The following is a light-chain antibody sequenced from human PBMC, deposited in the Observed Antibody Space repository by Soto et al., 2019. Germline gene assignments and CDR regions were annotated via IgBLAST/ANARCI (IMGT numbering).Light chain of an antibody. CDR1: SSDVGGYHY. V-gene: IGLV2-11*01. Sequence: QSALTQPRSVSGSPGQSVTISCSGTSSDVGGYHYVSWYQQNPGKAPKVIIYDVSKKPSGVPDRFSGSRSGNTASLTISGLQAEDEADYHCCSYAGSYTWVFGGGTKLTVL. J-gene: IGLJ3*02. CDR3: CSYAGSYTWV. CDR2: DVS.